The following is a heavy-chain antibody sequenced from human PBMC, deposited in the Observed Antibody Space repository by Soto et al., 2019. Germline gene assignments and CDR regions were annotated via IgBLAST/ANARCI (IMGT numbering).Heavy chain of an antibody. CDR1: GGSIRASY. D-gene: IGHD3-22*01. J-gene: IGHJ5*02. CDR3: AKDEYYDSNNWFDP. Sequence: SETLSLTCTVSGGSIRASYWSWIRQPAGKGLEWIGRIYSTGSTNYNPSFRSRVTMSVDTSKNQFSLKLSSVTAADTAVYYCAKDEYYDSNNWFDPWGQGTLVTAPQ. CDR2: IYSTGST. V-gene: IGHV4-4*07.